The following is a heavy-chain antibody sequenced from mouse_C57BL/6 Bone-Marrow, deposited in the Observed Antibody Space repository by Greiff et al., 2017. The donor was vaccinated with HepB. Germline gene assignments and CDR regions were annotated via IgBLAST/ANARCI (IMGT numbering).Heavy chain of an antibody. D-gene: IGHD2-1*01. J-gene: IGHJ2*01. Sequence: VQLQQSGPELVKPGDSVKISCKASGYSFTGYFMNWVMQSHGKSLEWIGRINPYNGDTFYNQKFKGKATLTVDKSSSTAHMELRSLTSEDSAVYYCARMNGNYVDYFDYWGQGTTLTVSS. V-gene: IGHV1-20*01. CDR2: INPYNGDT. CDR3: ARMNGNYVDYFDY. CDR1: GYSFTGYF.